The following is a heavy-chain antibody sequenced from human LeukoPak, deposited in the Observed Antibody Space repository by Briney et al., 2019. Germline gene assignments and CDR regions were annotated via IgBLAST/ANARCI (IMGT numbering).Heavy chain of an antibody. D-gene: IGHD3-3*01. CDR1: GYTFTSYG. CDR2: IIPIFGTA. CDR3: ASDFWSAPNGVY. Sequence: ASVKVSCKASGYTFTSYGISWVRQAPGQGLEWMGGIIPIFGTANYAQKFQGRVTITADESTSTAYMELSSLRSEDTAVYYCASDFWSAPNGVYWGQGTLVTVSS. J-gene: IGHJ4*02. V-gene: IGHV1-69*13.